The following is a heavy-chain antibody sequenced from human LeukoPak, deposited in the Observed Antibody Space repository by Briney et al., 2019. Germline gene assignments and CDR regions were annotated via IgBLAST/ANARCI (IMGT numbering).Heavy chain of an antibody. J-gene: IGHJ4*02. CDR3: ARDLWLGATGYFDY. V-gene: IGHV1-69*04. D-gene: IGHD1-26*01. Sequence: GASVKVSCKASGGTFSSYAISWVRQAPGQGLEWMGRIIPILGIANYAQKFQGRVTITADKSTSTAYMELSSLRSEDTAVYYCARDLWLGATGYFDYWGQGTLVTVSS. CDR1: GGTFSSYA. CDR2: IIPILGIA.